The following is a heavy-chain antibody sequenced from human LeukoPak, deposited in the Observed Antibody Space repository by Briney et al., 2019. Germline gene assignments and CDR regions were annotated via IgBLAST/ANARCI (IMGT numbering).Heavy chain of an antibody. CDR1: GYTFSSYG. CDR2: ISAYNGNT. CDR3: ARGDGNYYDY. V-gene: IGHV1-18*01. J-gene: IGHJ4*02. Sequence: ASVKVSCKASGYTFSSYGISWVRQAPRQGLEWMGWISAYNGNTNYAQKFQGRVTMTTDTSTSTAYMELRSLRSDDTAVYFCARGDGNYYDYWGQGTLVTVSS.